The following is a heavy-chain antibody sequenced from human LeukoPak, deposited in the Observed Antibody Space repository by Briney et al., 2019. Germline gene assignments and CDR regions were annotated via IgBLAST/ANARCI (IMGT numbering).Heavy chain of an antibody. V-gene: IGHV3-66*01. D-gene: IGHD5-18*01. J-gene: IGHJ4*02. Sequence: SGGSLRLSCAASGFTVSSKYMSWVRQAPGKGLEWVSVIYGGGGTYYADSVKGRFTISRDNSKNTPYLQMNSLRAEDTAVYYCARDGEYSYGYGFDYWGQGTLVTVSS. CDR2: IYGGGGT. CDR1: GFTVSSKY. CDR3: ARDGEYSYGYGFDY.